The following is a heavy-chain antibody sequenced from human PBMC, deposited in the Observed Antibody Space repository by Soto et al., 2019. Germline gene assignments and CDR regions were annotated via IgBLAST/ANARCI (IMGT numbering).Heavy chain of an antibody. J-gene: IGHJ4*02. D-gene: IGHD5-18*01. Sequence: SLTCTVSGGSISSYYWSWIRQPPGKGLEWIGYIYYSGSTNYNPSLKSRVTISVDTSKNQFSLKLSSVTAADTAVYYCARVGIHTAFDYWGQGTLVTVSS. V-gene: IGHV4-59*01. CDR3: ARVGIHTAFDY. CDR2: IYYSGST. CDR1: GGSISSYY.